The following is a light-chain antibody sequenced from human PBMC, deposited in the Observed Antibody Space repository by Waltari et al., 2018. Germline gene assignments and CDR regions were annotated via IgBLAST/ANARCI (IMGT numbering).Light chain of an antibody. J-gene: IGKJ1*01. V-gene: IGKV1-5*03. CDR2: KAS. CDR1: QSTHKW. CDR3: QQYYSQWT. Sequence: IEVTQYPSSLSASVGERVTITCRASQSTHKWLAWYHQRPGEAPQLLIYKASILQSGVPSRFSGSGSGTEFTRTITSLQPDDFGIYYCQQYYSQWTFGQGTKVDVK.